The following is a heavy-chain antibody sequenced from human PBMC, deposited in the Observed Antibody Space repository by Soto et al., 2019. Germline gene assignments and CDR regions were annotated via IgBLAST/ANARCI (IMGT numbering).Heavy chain of an antibody. V-gene: IGHV3-30*02. Sequence: GGSLRLSCVASDFAFSNYGMHWVRQAPGKGLEWVALIWYEGTNKYYGDSVKGRFTVSRDNSKKTLYLQMNSLRDGDSAMFYCARSRSGAVADSFDFWGQGTLVTVSS. J-gene: IGHJ4*02. CDR1: DFAFSNYG. CDR3: ARSRSGAVADSFDF. CDR2: IWYEGTNK. D-gene: IGHD3-10*01.